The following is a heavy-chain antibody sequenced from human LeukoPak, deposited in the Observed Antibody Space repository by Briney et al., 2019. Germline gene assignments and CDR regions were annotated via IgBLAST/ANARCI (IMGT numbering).Heavy chain of an antibody. J-gene: IGHJ1*01. Sequence: GASVKVSCKTSGFKFGSYGINWVRQAPGQGLEWMGRIIPILGIANYAQKFQGRVTITADKSTSTAYMELSSLRSEDTAVYYCARYSSPRAEYFQHWGQGTLVTVSS. CDR1: GFKFGSYG. CDR2: IIPILGIA. D-gene: IGHD6-19*01. V-gene: IGHV1-69*04. CDR3: ARYSSPRAEYFQH.